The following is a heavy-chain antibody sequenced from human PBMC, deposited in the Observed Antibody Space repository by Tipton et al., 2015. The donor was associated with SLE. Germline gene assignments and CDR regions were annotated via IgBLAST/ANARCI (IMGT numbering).Heavy chain of an antibody. D-gene: IGHD1-26*01. J-gene: IGHJ4*02. CDR1: GGSISGYY. CDR3: ARGGGSYYDY. Sequence: TLSLICTVSGGSISGYYWSWIRQPAGKGLEWIGRVYSSGSTIYNPSIKSRITLSLDTSKNQFYLRVNSVTAADTAVYYCARGGGSYYDYWGQGTLVTVSS. V-gene: IGHV4-4*07. CDR2: VYSSGST.